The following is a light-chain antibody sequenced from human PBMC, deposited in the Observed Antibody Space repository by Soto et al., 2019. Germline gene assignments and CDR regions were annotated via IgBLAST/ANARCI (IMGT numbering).Light chain of an antibody. Sequence: IQMTQSPLTLSASVGDRVTITCRGSQSINNWLAWYQQKPGKAPKLLLYGASSRDSGVPPRFSGSGYGTEFTLSISSLQPDDFATYYCQQYNRYSGMFGQGTKVEV. J-gene: IGKJ1*01. CDR3: QQYNRYSGM. CDR1: QSINNW. V-gene: IGKV1-5*01. CDR2: GAS.